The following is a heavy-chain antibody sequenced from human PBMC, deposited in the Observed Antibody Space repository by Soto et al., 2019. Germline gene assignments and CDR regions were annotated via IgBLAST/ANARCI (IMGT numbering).Heavy chain of an antibody. CDR1: GFTFSDYY. Sequence: GGSLRLSCAASGFTFSDYYMSWIRQAPGKGLEWVSYISSSGSTIYYADSVKGRFTISRDNAKNSLYLQMNSLRAEDTAVYYCARDLYSSGWRHPGGQLFDYWGQGTLVTVSS. V-gene: IGHV3-11*01. J-gene: IGHJ4*02. CDR2: ISSSGSTI. CDR3: ARDLYSSGWRHPGGQLFDY. D-gene: IGHD6-19*01.